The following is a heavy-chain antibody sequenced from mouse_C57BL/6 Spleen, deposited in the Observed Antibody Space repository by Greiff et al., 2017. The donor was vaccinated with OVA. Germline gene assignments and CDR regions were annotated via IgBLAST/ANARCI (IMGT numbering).Heavy chain of an antibody. D-gene: IGHD2-3*01. Sequence: EVQLQQSGPELVKPGASVKISCKASGYSFTGYYMHWVKQSHGNILDWIGYIYPYNGVSSYNQKFKGKATLTVDKSSSTAYMGLRSLTSEDSAVYYCARGNLVYDGYYEEWFAYWGQGTLVTVSA. CDR3: ARGNLVYDGYYEEWFAY. V-gene: IGHV1-31*01. CDR2: IYPYNGVS. J-gene: IGHJ3*01. CDR1: GYSFTGYY.